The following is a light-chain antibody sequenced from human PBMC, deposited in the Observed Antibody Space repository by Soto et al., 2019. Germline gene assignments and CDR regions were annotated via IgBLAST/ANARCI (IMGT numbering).Light chain of an antibody. J-gene: IGLJ2*01. V-gene: IGLV1-44*01. CDR3: STWDDSLNAVL. CDR1: SSNIGSNT. Sequence: QAVVTQPPSASGTPGQRVSMSCSGSSSNIGSNTVNWYQQFPGTAPKLLIYYNNQRPSGVPDRFSGSKSGTSASLAISGLQSEDEADDYCSTWDDSLNAVLFGGGTKLTVL. CDR2: YNN.